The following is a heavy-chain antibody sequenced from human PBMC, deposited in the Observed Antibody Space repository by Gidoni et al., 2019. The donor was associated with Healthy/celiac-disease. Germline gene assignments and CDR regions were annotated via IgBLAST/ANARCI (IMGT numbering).Heavy chain of an antibody. CDR2: IYYSGST. CDR1: GGSISSSSYY. J-gene: IGHJ4*02. Sequence: QLQLQESGPGLVNPSETLSLTCPVSGGSISSSSYYWGWIRQPPGKGLEWIGSIYYSGSTYYNPSLKSRVTISVDTSKNQFSLKLSSVTAADTAVYYCASIRYDYVWGSYRYVDYWGQGTLVTVSS. V-gene: IGHV4-39*01. D-gene: IGHD3-16*02. CDR3: ASIRYDYVWGSYRYVDY.